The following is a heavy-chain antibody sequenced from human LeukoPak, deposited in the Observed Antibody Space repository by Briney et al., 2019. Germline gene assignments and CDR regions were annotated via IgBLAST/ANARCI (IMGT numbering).Heavy chain of an antibody. J-gene: IGHJ5*02. CDR1: GGTFSSYA. V-gene: IGHV1-69*13. CDR2: IIPIFGTA. Sequence: ASVKVSCKASGGTFSSYAISWVRQAPGQGLEWMGGIIPIFGTANYAQKFQGRVTITADESTSTAYMELSSLRSEDTAVYYCARDHGARYCSSSSCYLTGFDPWGQGTLVTVSS. CDR3: ARDHGARYCSSSSCYLTGFDP. D-gene: IGHD2-2*01.